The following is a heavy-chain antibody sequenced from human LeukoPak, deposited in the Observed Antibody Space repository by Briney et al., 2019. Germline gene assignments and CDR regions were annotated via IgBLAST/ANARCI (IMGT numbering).Heavy chain of an antibody. D-gene: IGHD2-2*01. Sequence: SETLSLTCAVYGGSFSGYYWSWIRQPPGKGLEWIGEINHSGSTNYNPPLKSRVTISVDTSKNQFSLKLSSVTAADTAVYYCATAHGCSSTSCYRVKRYNWFDPWGQGTLVTVSS. CDR1: GGSFSGYY. V-gene: IGHV4-34*01. J-gene: IGHJ5*02. CDR3: ATAHGCSSTSCYRVKRYNWFDP. CDR2: INHSGST.